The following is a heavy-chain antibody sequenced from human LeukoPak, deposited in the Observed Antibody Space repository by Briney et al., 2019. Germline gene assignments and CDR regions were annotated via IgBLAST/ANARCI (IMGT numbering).Heavy chain of an antibody. CDR2: ISSSSSTI. D-gene: IGHD3-22*01. Sequence: GGSLRLSCAASGFTLSRDSMNWVRQAPGKGLEWVSYISSSSSTIYYADSVKGRFTISRDNAKNSLYLQMNSLRAEDTAVYYCASSYYDSSGLPTIPLDNWGQGTLVTVSS. V-gene: IGHV3-48*04. CDR3: ASSYYDSSGLPTIPLDN. J-gene: IGHJ4*02. CDR1: GFTLSRDS.